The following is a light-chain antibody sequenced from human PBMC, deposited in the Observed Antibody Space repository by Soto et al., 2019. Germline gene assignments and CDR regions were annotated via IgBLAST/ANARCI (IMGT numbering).Light chain of an antibody. J-gene: IGLJ1*01. CDR3: SSHAGSSAFYV. CDR1: SSDIGAYDY. Sequence: QSALTQPASVSGSPGQSITISCTGTSSDIGAYDYVSWYQQYPGRVPKLLIHEVTNRPSGVSDRFSGSKSGNTASLTISGLQTDDEADYYCSSHAGSSAFYVFGNGTKVTVL. V-gene: IGLV2-14*01. CDR2: EVT.